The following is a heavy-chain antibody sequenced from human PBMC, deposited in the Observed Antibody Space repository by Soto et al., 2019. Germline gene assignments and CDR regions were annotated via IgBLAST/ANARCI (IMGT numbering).Heavy chain of an antibody. Sequence: QITLKESGPTLVRPTQTLTLTCSFSGFSLITKRVGVGWIRQPPGKALEWLAIIYWDDDKRYSPSLKNRLTITKDTSRNQVVLTMTNMDPVETATYYCAHIVITYGGVIGDDAFDIWGQGAMVTVSS. CDR1: GFSLITKRVG. D-gene: IGHD3-16*02. V-gene: IGHV2-5*02. CDR2: IYWDDDK. J-gene: IGHJ3*02. CDR3: AHIVITYGGVIGDDAFDI.